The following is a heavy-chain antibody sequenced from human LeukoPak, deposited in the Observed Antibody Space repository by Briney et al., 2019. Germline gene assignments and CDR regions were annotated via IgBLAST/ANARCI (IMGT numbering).Heavy chain of an antibody. CDR2: INPNSGGT. J-gene: IGHJ4*02. Sequence: GASVKVSCTASGYTFTGYYMHWVRQAPGQGLEWMGWINPNSGGTNYAQKFQGRVTMTRDTSISTAYMELSRLRSDDTAVYYCARESPAIFGVPGDWGQGTLVTVSS. CDR1: GYTFTGYY. D-gene: IGHD3-3*01. CDR3: ARESPAIFGVPGD. V-gene: IGHV1-2*02.